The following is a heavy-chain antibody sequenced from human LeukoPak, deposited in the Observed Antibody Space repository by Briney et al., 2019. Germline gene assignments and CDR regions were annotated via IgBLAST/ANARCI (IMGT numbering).Heavy chain of an antibody. CDR1: GFPFSTYD. Sequence: PGGSLRLSCAASGFPFSTYDMHWVRQAPDKGLQWVAVISSDGYRTDYPDSVKGRFTISRDNSKNTLYLQMNSLRAEDTAVYYCAKVTGGDMITYGGLDYWGQGTLVTVSS. V-gene: IGHV3-30*18. CDR2: ISSDGYRT. J-gene: IGHJ4*02. CDR3: AKVTGGDMITYGGLDY. D-gene: IGHD3-16*01.